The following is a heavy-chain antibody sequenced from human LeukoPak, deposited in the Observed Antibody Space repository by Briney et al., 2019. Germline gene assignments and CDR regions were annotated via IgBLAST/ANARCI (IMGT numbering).Heavy chain of an antibody. CDR1: GGSFSGDF. J-gene: IGHJ4*02. D-gene: IGHD5-12*01. CDR2: INHSRST. CDR3: SRHTRQWLPFDD. V-gene: IGHV4-34*01. Sequence: PSQSLSLTSAVYGGSFSGDFWSWIRQSPRKGREWMGEINHSRSTTYNPSLQNRVTMTVDTSTNQIALKMPSVTAADTAIYYCSRHTRQWLPFDDWGQGTQVTISS.